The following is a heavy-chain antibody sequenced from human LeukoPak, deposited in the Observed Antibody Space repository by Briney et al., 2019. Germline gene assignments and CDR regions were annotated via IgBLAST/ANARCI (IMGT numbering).Heavy chain of an antibody. J-gene: IGHJ6*02. CDR1: GGTFSSYA. CDR2: IIPICGIA. D-gene: IGHD4-17*01. V-gene: IGHV1-69*04. Sequence: SVKVSCKASGGTFSSYAISWVRQAPGQGLEWMGRIIPICGIANYAQKFQGRVTITADKSTSTAYMELSSLRSEDTAVYYCASPYDYCDYQPTNAQYYYGMDVWGQGTTVTVSS. CDR3: ASPYDYCDYQPTNAQYYYGMDV.